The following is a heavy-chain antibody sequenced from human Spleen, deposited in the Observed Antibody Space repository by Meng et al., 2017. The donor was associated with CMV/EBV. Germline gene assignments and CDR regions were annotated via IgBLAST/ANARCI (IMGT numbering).Heavy chain of an antibody. CDR2: INPNSGGT. CDR1: GYTLTDHY. V-gene: IGHV1-2*02. J-gene: IGHJ6*02. Sequence: ASVKVSCKASGYTLTDHYVHWVRQAPGQGLEWMGWINPNSGGTNYAQKFQGRVTMTRDTSISTAYMGLSRLRSDDTAVYYCAAYYGDYPYYYYYGMDVWGQGTTVTVSS. CDR3: AAYYGDYPYYYYYGMDV. D-gene: IGHD4-17*01.